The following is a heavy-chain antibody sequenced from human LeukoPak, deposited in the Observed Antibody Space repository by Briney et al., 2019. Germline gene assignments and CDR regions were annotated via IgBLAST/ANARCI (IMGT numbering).Heavy chain of an antibody. Sequence: GDSLKISCKGSGYSFSNYWIGWVRQMPGKGLEWMGLIYPGDSDTRYSPSFPSQVTISADKSISTAYLQWSSLKDSDTAMYYCARSVAGTEDYWGQGTLVTVSS. V-gene: IGHV5-51*01. CDR3: ARSVAGTEDY. J-gene: IGHJ4*02. CDR2: IYPGDSDT. D-gene: IGHD6-19*01. CDR1: GYSFSNYW.